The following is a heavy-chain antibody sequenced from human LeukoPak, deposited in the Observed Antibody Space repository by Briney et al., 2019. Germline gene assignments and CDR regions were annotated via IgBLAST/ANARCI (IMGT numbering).Heavy chain of an antibody. J-gene: IGHJ4*02. CDR1: GGSFSGYY. CDR2: IYYSGST. CDR3: VRHTSADYGDHLFDY. V-gene: IGHV4-34*01. D-gene: IGHD4-17*01. Sequence: SETLSLTCAVYGGSFSGYYWSWIRQPPGKGLEWIGSIYYSGSTYYSPSLKSRVTMSVDTSKNQFSLKLSSVTAADTAVYYCVRHTSADYGDHLFDYWGQGTLVTVSS.